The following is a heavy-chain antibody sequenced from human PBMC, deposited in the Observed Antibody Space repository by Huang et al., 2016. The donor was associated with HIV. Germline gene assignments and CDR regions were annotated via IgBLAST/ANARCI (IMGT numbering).Heavy chain of an antibody. CDR1: ENNFNTYW. CDR3: ARWMSSGSYYYFDF. CDR2: IHPGDSDP. J-gene: IGHJ4*02. V-gene: IGHV5-51*01. Sequence: ELQLVQSGAEVKKPGESLKISCKGSENNFNTYWIGWVRQRPGKGLELVGIIHPGDSDPRNSPSFRGQVTFSADKSINTAYLQWTYLKASDTAMYYCARWMSSGSYYYFDFWGQGTLVTVSS. D-gene: IGHD1-26*01.